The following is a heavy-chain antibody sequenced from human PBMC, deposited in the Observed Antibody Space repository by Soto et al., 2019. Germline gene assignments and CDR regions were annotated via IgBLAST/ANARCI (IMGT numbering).Heavy chain of an antibody. Sequence: QVQLVQSGAEVKKPGSSVKVSCKASGGTFSTYAITWVRQAPGQGLEWLGGIIPIFGTTDYARKFQGRVTITAAESTRKVFIELSSLTSEDTAVYYCARGVGAYYFDYWGQGTLVTVSS. CDR1: GGTFSTYA. V-gene: IGHV1-69*01. CDR2: IIPIFGTT. CDR3: ARGVGAYYFDY. J-gene: IGHJ4*02. D-gene: IGHD1-26*01.